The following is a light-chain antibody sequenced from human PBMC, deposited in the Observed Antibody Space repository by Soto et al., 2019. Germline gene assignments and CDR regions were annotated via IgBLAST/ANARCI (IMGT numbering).Light chain of an antibody. V-gene: IGKV3-20*01. CDR2: GAS. J-gene: IGKJ4*01. Sequence: EIVLTQSPDTLSLSPGQRATLSCRASQSVSSNLAWYQQKPGQAPRLLISGASSRATGIPDRFSGSGSGTDFTLTISRLEPEDFAVYYCQQYGSSLATFGGGTKVDIK. CDR1: QSVSSN. CDR3: QQYGSSLAT.